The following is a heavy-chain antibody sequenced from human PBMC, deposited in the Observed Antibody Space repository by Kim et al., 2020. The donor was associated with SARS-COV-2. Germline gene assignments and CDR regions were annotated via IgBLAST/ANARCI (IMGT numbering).Heavy chain of an antibody. Sequence: SETLSLTCTVSGGSISSGGYYWSWIRQHPGKGLEWIGYIYYSGSTYYNPSLKSRVTISVDTSKNQFSLKLSSVTAADTAVYYCARSDSSGYYSVSYYGMDVWGQGTTVTVSS. D-gene: IGHD3-22*01. CDR2: IYYSGST. V-gene: IGHV4-31*03. CDR1: GGSISSGGYY. CDR3: ARSDSSGYYSVSYYGMDV. J-gene: IGHJ6*02.